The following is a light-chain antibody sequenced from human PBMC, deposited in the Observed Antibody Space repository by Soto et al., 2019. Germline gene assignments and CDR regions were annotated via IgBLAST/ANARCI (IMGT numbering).Light chain of an antibody. CDR3: NSYTLSGTYV. CDR1: SSDVGSYNG. CDR2: EGS. V-gene: IGLV2-18*02. Sequence: QSALTQPPSVSGSPGQSVTISCTETSSDVGSYNGVSWYQQPPGTAPRLIIYEGSTRPSGVPDRFSGSKSGNTASLTISGLQAEDEADYYCNSYTLSGTYVFGTGTKVTVL. J-gene: IGLJ1*01.